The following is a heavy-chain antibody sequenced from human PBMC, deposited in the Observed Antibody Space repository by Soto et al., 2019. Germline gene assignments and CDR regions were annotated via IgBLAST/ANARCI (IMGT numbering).Heavy chain of an antibody. CDR1: GGSISSNY. J-gene: IGHJ4*02. CDR3: ARYRREAVAGYTLDN. V-gene: IGHV4-59*01. Sequence: PSATLSLTCPVSGGSISSNYWTWIRQPPGKGLEWIGYVYNSGSTNYNPSLKSRVTISEDTSKSQFSLKVNSMTAADTAVYYCARYRREAVAGYTLDNLGQGILAKVSS. CDR2: VYNSGST. D-gene: IGHD6-13*01.